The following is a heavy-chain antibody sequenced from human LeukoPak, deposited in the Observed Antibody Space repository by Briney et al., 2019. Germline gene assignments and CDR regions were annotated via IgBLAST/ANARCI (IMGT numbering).Heavy chain of an antibody. CDR1: GASISTSY. J-gene: IGHJ4*02. D-gene: IGHD2-15*01. CDR3: ARVGCRCGSCHPHS. V-gene: IGHV4-59*01. CDR2: IHYSGDI. Sequence: PSETLSLTCTVSGASISTSYWYWIRQPPGKGLEWIGYIHYSGDINYNPSLKSRVTISAYTSKNQLSLKLSSVTAADTAVYYCARVGCRCGSCHPHSWGQGTLVTVSS.